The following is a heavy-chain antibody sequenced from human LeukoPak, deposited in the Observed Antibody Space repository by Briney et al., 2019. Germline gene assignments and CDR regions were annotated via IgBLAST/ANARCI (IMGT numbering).Heavy chain of an antibody. CDR1: GGSISSSNYY. CDR3: ARLPFLWFGEPMRGYFDY. V-gene: IGHV4-39*01. Sequence: PSETLSLTCTVSGGSISSSNYYWGWIRQPPGKGLEWIGSIFYNGSTSHNPSLKSRVTISVDTPKNQFSLKLSSVTAADTAVYYCARLPFLWFGEPMRGYFDYWGQGTLVTVSS. CDR2: IFYNGST. D-gene: IGHD3-10*01. J-gene: IGHJ4*02.